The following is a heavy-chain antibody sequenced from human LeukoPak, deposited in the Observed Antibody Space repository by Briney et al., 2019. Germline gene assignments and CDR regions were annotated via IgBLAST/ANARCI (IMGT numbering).Heavy chain of an antibody. Sequence: PSETLSLTCTVSGGSISSYYWSWIRQPPGKGLEWIGYIYYSGSTNYNPSLKSRVTISVDTSKNQFSLKLSSVTAADTAVYYCARLPYYYGSGSYPPTGYYGMDVWGQGTTVTVSS. V-gene: IGHV4-59*08. CDR2: IYYSGST. D-gene: IGHD3-10*01. J-gene: IGHJ6*02. CDR3: ARLPYYYGSGSYPPTGYYGMDV. CDR1: GGSISSYY.